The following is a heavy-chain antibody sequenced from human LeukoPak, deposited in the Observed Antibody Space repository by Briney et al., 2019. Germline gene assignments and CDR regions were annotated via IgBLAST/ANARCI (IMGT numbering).Heavy chain of an antibody. CDR2: ISYDGSNK. D-gene: IGHD3-22*01. Sequence: GGSLRLSCAASGFTFSSYGMHWARQAPGKGLEWVAVISYDGSNKYYADSVKGRFTISRDNSKNTLYLQMNSLRAEDTAVYYCESPYYYDSSGYDWGQGTMVTVSS. CDR1: GFTFSSYG. J-gene: IGHJ3*01. V-gene: IGHV3-30*03. CDR3: ESPYYYDSSGYD.